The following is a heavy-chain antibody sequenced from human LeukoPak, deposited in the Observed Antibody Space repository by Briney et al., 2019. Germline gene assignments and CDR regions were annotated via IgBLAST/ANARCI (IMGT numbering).Heavy chain of an antibody. D-gene: IGHD3-22*01. V-gene: IGHV4-34*01. Sequence: SETLSLTCAVYGGSFSGYYWSWIRQPPGKGLEWIGEINHSGSTNYNPSPKSRVTISVDTSKNQFSLKLSSVTAADTAVYYCARGRGYYYDSSGYYPYWGQGTLVTVSS. CDR2: INHSGST. CDR3: ARGRGYYYDSSGYYPY. J-gene: IGHJ4*02. CDR1: GGSFSGYY.